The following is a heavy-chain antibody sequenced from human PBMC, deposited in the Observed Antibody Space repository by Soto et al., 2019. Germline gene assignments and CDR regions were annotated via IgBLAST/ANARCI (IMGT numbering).Heavy chain of an antibody. V-gene: IGHV5-51*01. CDR3: ARRDRLAMAGYDGFII. Sequence: LGAALKISCNTSDYSFTNYWIGWVRRIPGKCLEWMGAIYPADSDTRYRPSFQGQVIFSADKSISTAYLQWTSLKASDTAMYYCARRDRLAMAGYDGFIIWGQGTMVTVSS. CDR1: DYSFTNYW. D-gene: IGHD6-19*01. CDR2: IYPADSDT. J-gene: IGHJ3*02.